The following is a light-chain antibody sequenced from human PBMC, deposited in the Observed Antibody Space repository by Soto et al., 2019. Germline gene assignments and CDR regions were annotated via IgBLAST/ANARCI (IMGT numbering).Light chain of an antibody. CDR2: DAS. CDR3: QQYYSYSRT. CDR1: QSISSW. V-gene: IGKV1-5*01. J-gene: IGKJ1*01. Sequence: DIQMTQSPSTLSASVGDRVTITCRASQSISSWLAWYQQKPGKAPKLLIYDASSLESGVPSRFSGSGSGTEFTLPISSLQPDDFATYYCQQYYSYSRTFGQGTKVEIK.